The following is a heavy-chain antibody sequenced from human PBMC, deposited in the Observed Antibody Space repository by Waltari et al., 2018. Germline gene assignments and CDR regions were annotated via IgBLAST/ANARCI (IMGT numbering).Heavy chain of an antibody. J-gene: IGHJ4*02. Sequence: EVQLLESGGGLVQPGGSLRLSCAASGFPFSSYAMAWVRQAPGKGLEWVSVITGSGTNTYYADSVKGRFTISRDNSKNTLYLQVNSLRAEDTAVYYCAKDEWGPFDYWGQGTLVTVSS. CDR1: GFPFSSYA. CDR2: ITGSGTNT. V-gene: IGHV3-23*01. CDR3: AKDEWGPFDY. D-gene: IGHD2-8*01.